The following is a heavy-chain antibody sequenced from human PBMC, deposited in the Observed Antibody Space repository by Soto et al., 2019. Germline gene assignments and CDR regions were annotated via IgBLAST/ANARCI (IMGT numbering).Heavy chain of an antibody. CDR3: AAGYGSSSLQW. V-gene: IGHV4-59*08. J-gene: IGHJ4*02. CDR1: GGSISSYY. Sequence: QVHLQESGPGLVKPSETLSLTCTVSGGSISSYYWSWIRQPPGKGLEWIGYIYYSGSTNYNPSLTTRVTASRAPSKHQFALKLRSVTAAATAVYSCAAGYGSSSLQWWGQATLVTVSS. D-gene: IGHD6-13*01. CDR2: IYYSGST.